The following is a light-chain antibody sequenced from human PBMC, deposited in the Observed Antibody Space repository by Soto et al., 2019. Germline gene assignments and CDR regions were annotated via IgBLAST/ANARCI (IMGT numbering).Light chain of an antibody. CDR2: WAS. CDR1: QSVLYSSSNKNY. V-gene: IGKV4-1*01. CDR3: QQYCSSPWT. J-gene: IGKJ1*01. Sequence: DIVMTQSPDSLAVSLGEMATINCRSSQSVLYSSSNKNYLAWYQQKPGQPPKLLIYWASTRESGVPDRFGGSGSGTDFTLTISSLKAQDVAVYSCQQYCSSPWTFGQGTKVEIK.